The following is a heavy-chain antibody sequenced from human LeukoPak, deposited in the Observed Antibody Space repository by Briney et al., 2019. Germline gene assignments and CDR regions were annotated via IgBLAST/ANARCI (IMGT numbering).Heavy chain of an antibody. J-gene: IGHJ3*02. Sequence: SETLSLTCVVYGGSFSGYYWSWIRQPPGKGLEWIGEINHLGSTNYNPSLKSRVTMSVDRSKNYFSLKLSSVTAADTAVYYCAQAKEVEIAFDIRGQGTVVTVSS. CDR1: GGSFSGYY. V-gene: IGHV4-34*01. CDR2: INHLGST. CDR3: AQAKEVEIAFDI. D-gene: IGHD5-24*01.